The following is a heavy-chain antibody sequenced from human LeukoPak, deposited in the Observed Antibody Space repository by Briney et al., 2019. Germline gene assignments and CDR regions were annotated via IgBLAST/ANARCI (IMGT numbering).Heavy chain of an antibody. CDR2: IYYSGST. Sequence: PSETLSLTCTVSGGSISSGDYYWSWIRQPPGKGLKWIGYIYYSGSTNYNPSLKSRVTISVDTSKNQFSLKLSSVTAADTAVYYCAATYYDILTGYSPYYFDYWGQGTLVTVSS. D-gene: IGHD3-9*01. CDR1: GGSISSGDYY. V-gene: IGHV4-30-4*02. J-gene: IGHJ4*02. CDR3: AATYYDILTGYSPYYFDY.